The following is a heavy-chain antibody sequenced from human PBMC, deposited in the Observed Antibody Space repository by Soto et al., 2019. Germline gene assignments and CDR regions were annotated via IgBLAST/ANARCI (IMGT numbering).Heavy chain of an antibody. V-gene: IGHV3-11*06. Sequence: QVQLVESGGGLVKPGGSLRLSCAASGFTFSDYYMSWIRQAPGKGREWVSYISSSSSYTNYADSVKGRFTIARDNAKNSLYLQMNSLRAEDTAVYYCARVDEWEPSEFDYWGQGTLVTVSS. CDR2: ISSSSSYT. D-gene: IGHD1-26*01. CDR1: GFTFSDYY. CDR3: ARVDEWEPSEFDY. J-gene: IGHJ4*02.